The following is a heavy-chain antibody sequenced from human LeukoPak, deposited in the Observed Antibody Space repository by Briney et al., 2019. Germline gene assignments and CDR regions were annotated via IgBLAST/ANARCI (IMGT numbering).Heavy chain of an antibody. CDR3: ARSRYSYGTSDY. D-gene: IGHD5-18*01. V-gene: IGHV4-59*01. CDR1: GGSISSYY. J-gene: IGHJ4*01. CDR2: IYYSGST. Sequence: SETLSLTCIVSGGSISSYYWSWIRQPPEKGLEWIGYIYYSGSTNYNPSLKGRVTISVDTSKNQFSLRLNSVTAADTAVYYCARSRYSYGTSDYRGHGTLVTVSS.